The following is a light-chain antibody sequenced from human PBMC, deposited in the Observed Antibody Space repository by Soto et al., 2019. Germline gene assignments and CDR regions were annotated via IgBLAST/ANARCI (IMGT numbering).Light chain of an antibody. J-gene: IGKJ5*01. CDR1: QSVSSY. Sequence: EMVLTQSPGTLSLSPGERATLSCRASQSVSSYLAWYQQKPGQAPRLLLYGASTRATGIPVRFSGSGFGTEFTLTISSLQSEDFAVYYCQQYKNWPLFGQGTRLEIK. CDR2: GAS. CDR3: QQYKNWPL. V-gene: IGKV3-15*01.